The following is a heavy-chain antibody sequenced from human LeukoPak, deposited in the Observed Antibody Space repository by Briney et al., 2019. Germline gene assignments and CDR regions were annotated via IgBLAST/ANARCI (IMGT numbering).Heavy chain of an antibody. J-gene: IGHJ4*02. CDR1: GYTFTSYY. D-gene: IGHD3-9*01. V-gene: IGHV1-46*01. CDR2: INPSGGST. Sequence: ASVKVSCKASGYTFTSYYMHWVRQAPGQGLEWMGIINPSGGSTSYAQKFQGGVTMTRDTSTSTVYMELSSLRSEDTAVYYCARDSDILTGYLSCFDYWGQGTLVTVSS. CDR3: ARDSDILTGYLSCFDY.